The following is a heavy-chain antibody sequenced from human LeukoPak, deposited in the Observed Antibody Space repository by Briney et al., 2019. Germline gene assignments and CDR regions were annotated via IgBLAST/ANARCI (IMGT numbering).Heavy chain of an antibody. CDR2: SEGDDTTT. Sequence: GGSLRLSCAASGFSVGNYWMHWVRQAPGKGLVWVSRSEGDDTTTTHADSVKSRFTVSRDNAKNTVYLQMNSLRVEDTAVYYCAKLDWFDPWGQGTLVTVSP. D-gene: IGHD3-3*02. CDR3: AKLDWFDP. CDR1: GFSVGNYW. J-gene: IGHJ5*02. V-gene: IGHV3-74*03.